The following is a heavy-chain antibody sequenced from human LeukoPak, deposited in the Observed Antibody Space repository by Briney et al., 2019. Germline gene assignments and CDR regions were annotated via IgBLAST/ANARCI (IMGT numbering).Heavy chain of an antibody. J-gene: IGHJ5*02. CDR1: GYTFTSYY. V-gene: IGHV1-46*01. Sequence: GASVKVSCKASGYTFTSYYIHWVRQAPGQGLEWMGIINPMGIINPSGGGASYAQKFQGRVTMTRDMSTSTVYMELRSLRSDDAAVYYCARDLKYNILTGFRSSFGFDPWGQGTLVTVSS. CDR3: ARDLKYNILTGFRSSFGFDP. D-gene: IGHD3-9*01. CDR2: INPMGIINPSGGGA.